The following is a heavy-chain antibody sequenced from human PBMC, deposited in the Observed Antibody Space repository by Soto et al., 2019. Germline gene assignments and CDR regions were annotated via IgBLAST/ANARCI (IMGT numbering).Heavy chain of an antibody. CDR2: ISYDGSNK. CDR1: GFTFSSYG. CDR3: AKDRGGPPYYYYYGMDV. V-gene: IGHV3-30*18. Sequence: GGSLRLSCAASGFTFSSYGMHWVRQAPGKGLEWVAVISYDGSNKYYADSVKGRFTISRDNSKNTLYLQMNSLRAEDTAVYYCAKDRGGPPYYYYYGMDVWGQGTTVTVSS. J-gene: IGHJ6*02.